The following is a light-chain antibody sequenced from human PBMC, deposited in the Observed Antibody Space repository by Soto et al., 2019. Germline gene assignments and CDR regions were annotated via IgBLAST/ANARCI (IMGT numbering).Light chain of an antibody. CDR1: SSDVGGYNF. CDR3: HSYAGTYAFV. Sequence: QSALTQPRSVSGSPGQSVTISCTGTSSDVGGYNFVSWYQQHPDKAPKLMIYDVSVRPSGVPDRFSGSKSGNAASLTISGLSDEDEGDYYCHSYAGTYAFVFGTGTKVTVL. V-gene: IGLV2-11*01. J-gene: IGLJ1*01. CDR2: DVS.